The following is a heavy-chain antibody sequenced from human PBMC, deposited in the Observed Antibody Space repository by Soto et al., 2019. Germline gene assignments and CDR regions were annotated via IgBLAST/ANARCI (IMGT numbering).Heavy chain of an antibody. CDR2: IYYSGST. CDR1: GGSISSGDYY. J-gene: IGHJ1*01. D-gene: IGHD3-3*01. V-gene: IGHV4-30-4*01. CDR3: ARLTTLTVFGFQH. Sequence: QVQLQESGPGLVKPSQTLSLTCTVSGGSISSGDYYWSWIRQPPGKGLEWIVYIYYSGSTYYNPSLKSRVTISVDTSKNQFSLQLSSVTAADTAVYYCARLTTLTVFGFQHWGQGTLVTVSS.